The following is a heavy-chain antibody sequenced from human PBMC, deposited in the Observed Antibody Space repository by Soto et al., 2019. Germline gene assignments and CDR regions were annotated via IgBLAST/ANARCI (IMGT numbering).Heavy chain of an antibody. J-gene: IGHJ4*02. CDR3: ARGAGWFDY. D-gene: IGHD2-15*01. CDR2: ISSNGGST. Sequence: EVQLVESGEGLVQPGGSLRLSCAASGFTFSSYAMHWVRQAPGKGLEYVSAISSNGGSTYYADSVKGRFTISRDNSKTTLYLQMGSRRAEGMAVYYCARGAGWFDYWGQGTLVTVSS. V-gene: IGHV3-64*02. CDR1: GFTFSSYA.